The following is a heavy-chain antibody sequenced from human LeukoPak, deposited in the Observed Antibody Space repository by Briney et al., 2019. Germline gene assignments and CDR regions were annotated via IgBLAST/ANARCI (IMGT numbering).Heavy chain of an antibody. CDR1: GYSFTNYW. CDR3: ARHMGMATSRFIDY. D-gene: IGHD5-24*01. CDR2: IHPGDSDT. Sequence: GESLKISCKGSGYSFTNYWIGWVRQVPGKGLEWMGIIHPGDSDTRYSPSFQGQVTISADKSISTAYLQWSSLKASDTAMYYCARHMGMATSRFIDYWGQGTLVTVSS. J-gene: IGHJ4*02. V-gene: IGHV5-51*01.